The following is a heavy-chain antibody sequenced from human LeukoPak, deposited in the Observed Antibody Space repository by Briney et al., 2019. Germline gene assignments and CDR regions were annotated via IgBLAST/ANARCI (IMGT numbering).Heavy chain of an antibody. CDR3: ARRGYNGSEEFDY. CDR2: IYPNDADT. J-gene: IGHJ4*02. CDR1: GYSFPTYW. Sequence: GESLKISCKGSGYSFPTYWIAWVRQMPGKGLEWMGIIYPNDADTRYSPSFQGQVTISADKSIRTAYLHWSSLRASDTAMYDCARRGYNGSEEFDYWGQGTLVTVSS. V-gene: IGHV5-51*01. D-gene: IGHD5-12*01.